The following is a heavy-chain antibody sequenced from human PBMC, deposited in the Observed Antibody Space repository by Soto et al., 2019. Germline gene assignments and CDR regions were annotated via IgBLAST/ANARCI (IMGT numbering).Heavy chain of an antibody. Sequence: PSETLSLTCAVYGGSFSGYYWSWIRQPPGKGLEWIGEINHSGSTNYNPSLKSRVTISVDTSKNQFSLKLSSVTAADTAVYYCARGPPLRYFDWLIYYYGMDVWGQGXTVTAP. J-gene: IGHJ6*02. CDR3: ARGPPLRYFDWLIYYYGMDV. V-gene: IGHV4-34*01. D-gene: IGHD3-9*01. CDR1: GGSFSGYY. CDR2: INHSGST.